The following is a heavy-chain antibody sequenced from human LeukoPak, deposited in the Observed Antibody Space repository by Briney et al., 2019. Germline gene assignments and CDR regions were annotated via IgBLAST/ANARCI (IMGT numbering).Heavy chain of an antibody. CDR1: GGTFSSYA. J-gene: IGHJ4*02. D-gene: IGHD6-19*01. Sequence: SVKVSWKASGGTFSSYAISWVRQAPGQGLEWMGGIIPIFGTANYAQKFQGRVTITADESTSTAYMELSSLRSEDTAVYYCARGIAVAGFQYYFDYWGQGTLVTVSS. V-gene: IGHV1-69*01. CDR3: ARGIAVAGFQYYFDY. CDR2: IIPIFGTA.